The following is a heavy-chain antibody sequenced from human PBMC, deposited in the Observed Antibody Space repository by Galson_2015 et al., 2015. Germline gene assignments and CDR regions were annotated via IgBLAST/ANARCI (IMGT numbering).Heavy chain of an antibody. V-gene: IGHV3-53*01. D-gene: IGHD3-9*01. CDR3: ARDIRYFDWPGEYFDL. CDR1: GFTVSSNY. J-gene: IGHJ2*01. Sequence: SLRLSCAASGFTVSSNYMSWVRQAPGKGLEWVSVIYSGGSTYYADSVKGRFTISRDNSKNTLYLQMNSLRAEGTAVYYCARDIRYFDWPGEYFDLWGRGTLVTVSS. CDR2: IYSGGST.